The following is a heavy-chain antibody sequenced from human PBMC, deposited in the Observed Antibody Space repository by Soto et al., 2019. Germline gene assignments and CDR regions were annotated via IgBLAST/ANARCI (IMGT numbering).Heavy chain of an antibody. CDR3: ARQGFGQLHGLVDV. J-gene: IGHJ6*02. Sequence: QVQLQESGPGLVKPSETLSLSCTVSGGSISSYYWSWFRQSPGKRMEWIGYVHHSWGSSYNPSLQSRVAISLDTSMGQFSLKVTSVTATDTAVYYCARQGFGQLHGLVDVWGQGTTVTFSS. CDR2: VHHSWGS. D-gene: IGHD3-10*01. CDR1: GGSISSYY. V-gene: IGHV4-59*08.